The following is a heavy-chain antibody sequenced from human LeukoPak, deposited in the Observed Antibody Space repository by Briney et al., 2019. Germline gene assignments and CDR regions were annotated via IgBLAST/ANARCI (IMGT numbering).Heavy chain of an antibody. J-gene: IGHJ4*02. CDR2: ISGSGGSS. Sequence: GGSLRLSCAASGFTFSSYAMSWVRQAPGKGLEWVSAISGSGGSSYYADSVKGRFTISRDNSQNTLYLQMNSLRAEDTAVYHCARVGGYCTTTSCQAYFDYWGQGTLVTVSS. CDR3: ARVGGYCTTTSCQAYFDY. D-gene: IGHD2-2*01. V-gene: IGHV3-23*01. CDR1: GFTFSSYA.